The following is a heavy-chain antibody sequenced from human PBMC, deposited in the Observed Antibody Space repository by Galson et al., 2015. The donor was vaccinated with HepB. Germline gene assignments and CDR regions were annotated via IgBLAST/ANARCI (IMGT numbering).Heavy chain of an antibody. V-gene: IGHV3-33*01. CDR1: GFTFSVYG. CDR2: ISYDGSTK. CDR3: ARVANISSWYVLYYFDY. D-gene: IGHD6-13*01. J-gene: IGHJ4*02. Sequence: SLRLSCAASGFTFSVYGMNWVRQAPGKGLEWVAIISYDGSTKYYADSVKGRFTISRDNSKNTLYLQMNSLRAEDTAVYYCARVANISSWYVLYYFDYWGQGTLVSVSS.